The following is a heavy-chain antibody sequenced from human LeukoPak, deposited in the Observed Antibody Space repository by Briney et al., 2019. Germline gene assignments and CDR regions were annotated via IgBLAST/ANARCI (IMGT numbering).Heavy chain of an antibody. V-gene: IGHV4-59*01. Sequence: SETLSLTCTVSGGSISSYYWTWIRQPPGKGLEWIGYIYYSGSTNYNPSLKSRVTISVDTSKNQFSLKLTSVTAADTAVYYCARGVNSGYFDYWGQGTLVTVSS. J-gene: IGHJ4*02. CDR3: ARGVNSGYFDY. CDR2: IYYSGST. D-gene: IGHD1-26*01. CDR1: GGSISSYY.